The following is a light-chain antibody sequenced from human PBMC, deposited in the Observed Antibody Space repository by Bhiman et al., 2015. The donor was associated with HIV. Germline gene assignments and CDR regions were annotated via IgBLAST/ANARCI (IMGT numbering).Light chain of an antibody. CDR2: GKN. V-gene: IGLV3-19*01. Sequence: SSELTQDPTVSVALGQAVRITCQGDSLRSYYASWYQQKPGQAPVLVIYGKNNRPSGIPDRFSGSSSGNTASLTITGAQAEDEADYYCNSRDSSGTDVVFGGGTKVTVL. CDR1: SLRSYY. CDR3: NSRDSSGTDVV. J-gene: IGLJ2*01.